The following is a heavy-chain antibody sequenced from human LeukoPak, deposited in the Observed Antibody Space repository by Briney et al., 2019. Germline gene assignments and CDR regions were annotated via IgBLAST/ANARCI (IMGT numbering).Heavy chain of an antibody. D-gene: IGHD3-3*01. V-gene: IGHV3-23*01. Sequence: PGGSLRLSCAASGFTFSSYAMSWVRQAPGKGLEWVSAISGSGVSTYYADCVKGRFTSSRDNSKNTLYLQMNSLRAEDTAVYYCAKETGTISLYYFDYWGQGTLVTASS. J-gene: IGHJ4*02. CDR1: GFTFSSYA. CDR3: AKETGTISLYYFDY. CDR2: ISGSGVST.